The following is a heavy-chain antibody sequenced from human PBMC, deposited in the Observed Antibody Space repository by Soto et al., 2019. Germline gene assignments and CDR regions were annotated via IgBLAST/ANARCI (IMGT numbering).Heavy chain of an antibody. CDR1: GYTFTSYG. CDR2: ISAYNGNT. V-gene: IGHV1-18*01. Sequence: QVQLVQSGAEVKKPGASVKVSCKASGYTFTSYGISWVRQAPGQGLEWMGRISAYNGNTNYAQKLQGRVTMTTDTSTSTAYMELRSLRSDDTAVYYCARDTGTTGVRLNYYYGMDVWGQGTTVTVSS. J-gene: IGHJ6*02. D-gene: IGHD1-1*01. CDR3: ARDTGTTGVRLNYYYGMDV.